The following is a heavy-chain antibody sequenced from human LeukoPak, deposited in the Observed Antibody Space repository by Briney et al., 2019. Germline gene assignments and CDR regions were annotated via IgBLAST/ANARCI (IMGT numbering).Heavy chain of an antibody. J-gene: IGHJ4*02. Sequence: GESLKISCKGSGSRFTSYWIGWVRQMPGKGLEWMGMIYPGDSDTRYSPSFQGQVTISADKSISTAFLHSASPQPPNPAHSCLARRDYYDSSGSLDYSGQGTLVTASS. D-gene: IGHD3-22*01. V-gene: IGHV5-51*01. CDR1: GSRFTSYW. CDR2: IYPGDSDT. CDR3: ARRDYYDSSGSLDY.